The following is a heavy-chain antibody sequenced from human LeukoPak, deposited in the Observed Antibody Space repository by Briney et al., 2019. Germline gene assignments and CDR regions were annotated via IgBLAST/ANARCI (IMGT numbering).Heavy chain of an antibody. CDR3: AKDRAAAGTHYSDY. D-gene: IGHD6-13*01. J-gene: IGHJ4*02. CDR2: ISGSGGST. V-gene: IGHV3-23*01. CDR1: GFTFSSYA. Sequence: PGGSLRLSCAASGFTFSSYAINWVRQAPGKGLEWVSAISGSGGSTYYADSVKGRFTISRDNSKNTLYLQMNSLRAEDTAVYYCAKDRAAAGTHYSDYWGQGTLVTVSS.